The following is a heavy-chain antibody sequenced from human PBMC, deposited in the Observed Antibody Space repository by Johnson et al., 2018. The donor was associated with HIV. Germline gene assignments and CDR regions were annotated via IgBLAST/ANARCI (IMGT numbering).Heavy chain of an antibody. CDR3: ARVTLVLDI. CDR2: ISYDGSNK. J-gene: IGHJ3*02. V-gene: IGHV3-30-3*01. Sequence: VQLVESGGGVVQPGRSLRLSCAASGFTFSSYAMHWVRQAPGKGLERVDVISYDGSNKSYADSVKGRFTISRDNSKNTLYLQMNSLRAEDTAVYYCARVTLVLDIWGQGTMVTVSS. CDR1: GFTFSSYA. D-gene: IGHD4-23*01.